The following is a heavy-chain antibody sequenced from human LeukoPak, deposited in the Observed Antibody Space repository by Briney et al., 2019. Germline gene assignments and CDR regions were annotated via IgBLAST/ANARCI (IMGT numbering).Heavy chain of an antibody. CDR3: ARDRVVGATGDFGY. CDR1: GYTFTNYG. J-gene: IGHJ4*02. D-gene: IGHD1-26*01. V-gene: IGHV1-18*01. CDR2: ISAYNGNT. Sequence: ASVKVSCKASGYTFTNYGISWVRQAPGQGLEWMGWISAYNGNTNYAQKLQGRVTMTTDTSTSTAYMELRSLRSDDTAVYYCARDRVVGATGDFGYWGQGTLVTVSS.